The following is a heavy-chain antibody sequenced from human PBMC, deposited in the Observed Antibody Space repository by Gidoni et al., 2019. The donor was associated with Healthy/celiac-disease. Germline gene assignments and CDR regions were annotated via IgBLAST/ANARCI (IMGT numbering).Heavy chain of an antibody. Sequence: QVQLQQWGAGLLKPSETLSLTCAVYGGSFSGYYWSWIRQPPGKGLEWIGEINHSGSTNYNPSLKSRVTISVDTSKNQFSLKLSSVTAADTAVYYCASYIAAAGTWWFDPWGQGTLVTVSS. CDR2: INHSGST. CDR3: ASYIAAAGTWWFDP. V-gene: IGHV4-34*01. CDR1: GGSFSGYY. J-gene: IGHJ5*02. D-gene: IGHD6-13*01.